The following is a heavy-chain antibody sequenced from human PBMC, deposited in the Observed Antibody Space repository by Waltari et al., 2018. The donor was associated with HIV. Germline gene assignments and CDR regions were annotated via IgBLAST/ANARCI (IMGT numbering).Heavy chain of an antibody. CDR1: GGSISSGSYY. CDR3: ARRTRHDAFDI. J-gene: IGHJ3*02. CDR2: SYTSGST. Sequence: QVQLQESGPGLVKPSQTLSLTCTVPGGSISSGSYYWSWIRHPAGKGLGWLGRSYTSGSTNYNPSLKSRVTIAVDTSKNQFALKLSSVTAADTAVYYCARRTRHDAFDIWGQGTMVTVSS. V-gene: IGHV4-61*02.